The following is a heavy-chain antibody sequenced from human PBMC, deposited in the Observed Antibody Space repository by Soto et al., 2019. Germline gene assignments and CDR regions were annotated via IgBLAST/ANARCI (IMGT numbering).Heavy chain of an antibody. Sequence: GGSLRLSCAGSGFTFSNYAMSWVRQAPGKGLEWVSAISSAVSTYYADSVKGRFTISRDNYKNTLSLQMNSLRAEDTAVYYCAKQVRDGTSSPYYFDYWGQGTMVTVSS. CDR2: ISSAVST. CDR1: GFTFSNYA. D-gene: IGHD6-6*01. CDR3: AKQVRDGTSSPYYFDY. V-gene: IGHV3-23*01. J-gene: IGHJ4*02.